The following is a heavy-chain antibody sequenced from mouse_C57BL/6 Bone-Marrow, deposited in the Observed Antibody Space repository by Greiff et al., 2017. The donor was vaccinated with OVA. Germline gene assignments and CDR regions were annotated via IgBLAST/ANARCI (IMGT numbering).Heavy chain of an antibody. J-gene: IGHJ2*01. D-gene: IGHD2-5*01. Sequence: QVQLQQSGAELAKPGASVKLSCKASGYTFTSYWMHWVKQRPGQGLEWIGYINPSSGYTKYNQKFKDKATLTADKSSSTAYMQLSSLTYEDSAVYYCARYDYSNYGYFDYWGQGTTLTVSS. V-gene: IGHV1-7*01. CDR2: INPSSGYT. CDR3: ARYDYSNYGYFDY. CDR1: GYTFTSYW.